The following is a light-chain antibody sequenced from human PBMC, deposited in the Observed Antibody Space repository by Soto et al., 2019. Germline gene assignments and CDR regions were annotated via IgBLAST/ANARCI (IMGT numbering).Light chain of an antibody. CDR3: GAWDGSLI. J-gene: IGLJ2*01. CDR1: TS. V-gene: IGLV1-51*01. CDR2: DSN. Sequence: QSVLTQPPSVSAAPGQKVTLSCSGSTSISWYQQLPGTAPNLLIYDSNVRPSGIPDRFSGSKSGTSATLGITGLQTGDEGDYYCGAWDGSLIFGGGTKLTVL.